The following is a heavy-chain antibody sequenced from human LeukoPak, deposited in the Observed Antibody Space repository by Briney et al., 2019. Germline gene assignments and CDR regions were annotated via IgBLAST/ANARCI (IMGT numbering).Heavy chain of an antibody. J-gene: IGHJ6*03. V-gene: IGHV4-4*07. CDR3: AREPSSGYYNPRFLSYMDV. CDR2: IYTSGST. D-gene: IGHD3-22*01. CDR1: GGSISSYF. Sequence: PSETLSLTCTVSGGSISSYFWSWIRQPAGKGLEWIGRIYTSGSTNYNPSLKSRVTMSVDTSRNQFSLKLSSVTAADTAVYYCAREPSSGYYNPRFLSYMDVWGKGTTVTVSS.